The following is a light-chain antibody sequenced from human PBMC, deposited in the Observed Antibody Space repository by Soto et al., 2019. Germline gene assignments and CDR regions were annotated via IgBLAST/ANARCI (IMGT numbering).Light chain of an antibody. J-gene: IGLJ1*01. CDR1: SRDVGGYNY. Sequence: LTQPPSASGSPGQSVTISCTGTSRDVGGYNYVSWYQQHPGKAPKLMIYEVSKRPSGVPDRFSGSKSGNTASLTVSGLQAEDEADYYCSSYVGTNSYVFGTGTKVTVL. CDR3: SSYVGTNSYV. V-gene: IGLV2-8*01. CDR2: EVS.